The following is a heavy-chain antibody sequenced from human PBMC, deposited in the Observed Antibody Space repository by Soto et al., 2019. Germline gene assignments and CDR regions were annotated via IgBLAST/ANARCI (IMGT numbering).Heavy chain of an antibody. D-gene: IGHD2-2*01. V-gene: IGHV3-66*01. CDR1: GFTVSSNY. J-gene: IGHJ3*02. CDR2: IYSGGST. CDR3: AREGILRVAAATDAFDI. Sequence: EVQLVESGGGLVQPGGSLRLSCAASGFTVSSNYMSWVRQAPGKGLEWVSVIYSGGSTYYADSVKGRFTISRDNSKNTLYLQMNSLRAEDTAVYYCAREGILRVAAATDAFDIWGQGTMVTVSS.